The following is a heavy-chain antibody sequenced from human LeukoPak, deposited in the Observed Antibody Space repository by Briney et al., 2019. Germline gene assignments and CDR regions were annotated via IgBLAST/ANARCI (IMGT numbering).Heavy chain of an antibody. Sequence: ASVKVSCKASGYTLTGYYMHWVRQAPGQGLEWMGWINPNSGRTNYAQKFQGRVTMTRDTSISTAYMELSRLRSDDTAVYYCASGRITIFGVVENWFDPWGQGTLVTVSS. J-gene: IGHJ5*02. V-gene: IGHV1-2*02. CDR1: GYTLTGYY. CDR3: ASGRITIFGVVENWFDP. CDR2: INPNSGRT. D-gene: IGHD3-3*01.